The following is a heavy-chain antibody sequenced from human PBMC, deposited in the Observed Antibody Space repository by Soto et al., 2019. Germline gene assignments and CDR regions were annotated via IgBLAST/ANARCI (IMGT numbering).Heavy chain of an antibody. CDR3: AKDLGLGVIAGYPHDC. CDR1: GFTLNNYA. V-gene: IGHV3-23*01. CDR2: ISVSGANT. J-gene: IGHJ4*02. Sequence: DVQLWDSGGGLVQPGGSLRLSCAASGFTLNNYAMSWVRQAPGKGLEWVSTISVSGANTYYADSVKGRFTISRDDSKNTLYLQMNSLGAEDTAVYYCAKDLGLGVIAGYPHDCWGQGTLVTVSS. D-gene: IGHD3-9*01.